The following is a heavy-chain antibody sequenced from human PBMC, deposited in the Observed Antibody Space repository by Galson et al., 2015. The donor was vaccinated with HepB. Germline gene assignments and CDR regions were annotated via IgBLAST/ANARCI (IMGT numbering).Heavy chain of an antibody. V-gene: IGHV1-46*03. J-gene: IGHJ5*02. CDR1: ESTLTNYF. CDR2: ISPSGDGT. D-gene: IGHD3-16*01. CDR3: AAEAAYTGWFDP. Sequence: SVKVSCKASESTLTNYFMHWVRQAPGQGLEWMGVISPSGDGTRYAQKFQGRITVTRDTSTTTVYMELSSLRSEDTAVYYCAAEAAYTGWFDPWGQGVLVTVSS.